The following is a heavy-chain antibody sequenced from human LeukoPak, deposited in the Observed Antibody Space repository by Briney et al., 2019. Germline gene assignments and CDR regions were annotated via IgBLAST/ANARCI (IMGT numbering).Heavy chain of an antibody. J-gene: IGHJ4*02. CDR2: ISWDGGST. D-gene: IGHD3-16*01. Sequence: GGSLRLSCAASGFTFDDYAMHWVRQAPGKGLEWVSLISWDGGSTYYADSVKGRFTISRDNSKNSLYLQMNSLRAEDTALYYCAKGYRPFVMWGVDFDYWGQGTLVTVSS. V-gene: IGHV3-43D*03. CDR3: AKGYRPFVMWGVDFDY. CDR1: GFTFDDYA.